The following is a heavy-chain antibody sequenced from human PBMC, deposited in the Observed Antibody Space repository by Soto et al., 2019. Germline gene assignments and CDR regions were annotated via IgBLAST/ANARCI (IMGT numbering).Heavy chain of an antibody. V-gene: IGHV1-69*02. CDR3: ALDTAMVVTDD. J-gene: IGHJ4*01. Sequence: QVQLVQSGAEVKKPGSSVKVSCKASGGTFSSYTISWVRQAPGQGLEWMGRIIPILGIANYAQKFQGRVTITADKTTSTAYMELSSLRSEDTAVYYRALDTAMVVTDDWGQGTLGTRSS. CDR2: IIPILGIA. CDR1: GGTFSSYT. D-gene: IGHD5-18*01.